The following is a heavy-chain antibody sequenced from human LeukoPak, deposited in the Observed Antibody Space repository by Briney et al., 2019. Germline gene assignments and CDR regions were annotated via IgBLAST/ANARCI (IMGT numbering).Heavy chain of an antibody. CDR3: ARDRIAVAGRKYYYYMDV. D-gene: IGHD6-19*01. J-gene: IGHJ6*03. CDR1: GGTFSSYA. Sequence: ASVKVSCKASGGTFSSYAISWVRQAPGQGLEWMGGIIPSLGTANYAQKFKGRGTITADKSTSTAYMELSRLRSEDTAVYYCARDRIAVAGRKYYYYMDVWGKGTTVTVSS. CDR2: IIPSLGTA. V-gene: IGHV1-69*06.